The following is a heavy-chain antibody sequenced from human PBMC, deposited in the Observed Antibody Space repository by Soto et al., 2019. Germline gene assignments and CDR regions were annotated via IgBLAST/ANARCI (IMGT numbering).Heavy chain of an antibody. V-gene: IGHV3-53*02. CDR1: GFTVSSNY. J-gene: IGHJ5*02. CDR2: IYSGGST. CDR3: AKDAISGDGIWLMDS. Sequence: EVQLVETGGGLIQPGGSLRLSCAASGFTVSSNYMSWVRQAPGKGLEWVSVIYSGGSTYYADSVKGRFTISRDNSKNTRYLQMKSLRAEDTAVYYCAKDAISGDGIWLMDSWGQGTLVTVSS. D-gene: IGHD4-17*01.